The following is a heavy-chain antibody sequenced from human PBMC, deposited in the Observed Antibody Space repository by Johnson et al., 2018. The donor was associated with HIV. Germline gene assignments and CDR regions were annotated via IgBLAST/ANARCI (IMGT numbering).Heavy chain of an antibody. Sequence: MLLVESEGGLIQPGGSLRLSCVASGFTVSSNYMSWVRQAPGKGLEWVSVMSSGDNTHYADSVKGRFTMSRDNSKSTLNLQMNSLRAEDTAIYYCAKDDNLGVWYSDAFDVWGQGTVVTVAS. CDR1: GFTVSSNY. V-gene: IGHV3-66*03. CDR2: MSSGDNT. CDR3: AKDDNLGVWYSDAFDV. J-gene: IGHJ3*01. D-gene: IGHD6-19*01.